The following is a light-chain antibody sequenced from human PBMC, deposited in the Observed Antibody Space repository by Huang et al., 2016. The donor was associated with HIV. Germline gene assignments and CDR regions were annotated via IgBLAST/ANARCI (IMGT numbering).Light chain of an antibody. CDR3: QQYNNWPPWT. CDR1: QSVSSN. V-gene: IGKV3-15*01. Sequence: EIVMTPSPATLSVSPGERATLSCRASQSVSSNLAWYQQKPGQAPRLLIYGASTRATGIPARFSGSGSGTEFTLTISSRQSEDFAVYYCQQYNNWPPWTFGQGTKVEIK. CDR2: GAS. J-gene: IGKJ1*01.